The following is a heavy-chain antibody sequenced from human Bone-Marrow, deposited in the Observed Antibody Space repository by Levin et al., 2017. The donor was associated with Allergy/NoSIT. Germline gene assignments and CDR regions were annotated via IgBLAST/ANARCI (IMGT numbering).Heavy chain of an antibody. CDR2: IKPDGGEK. CDR3: AREVVASFDC. CDR1: GFTFSNYW. Sequence: TGGSLRLSCAASGFTFSNYWMSWVRQAPGKGLEWVASIKPDGGEKYYVDSVEGRFTISRDNAKNSLYLQMNSLRAEDSAVYYCAREVVASFDCWGQGTLVTVSS. D-gene: IGHD2-2*01. V-gene: IGHV3-7*01. J-gene: IGHJ4*02.